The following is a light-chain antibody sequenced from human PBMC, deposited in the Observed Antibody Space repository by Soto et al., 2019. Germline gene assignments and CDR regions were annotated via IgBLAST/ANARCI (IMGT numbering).Light chain of an antibody. Sequence: EIVLTQSPGSLSLSPGEGAALSCRASQTISKSNLAWYQQKPGQPPRLLVYAASSRATGIPARFSGSGSGTDFTLTISRLEPEDFAIYYCQQRSNWPRFTFGPGTKVDIK. CDR3: QQRSNWPRFT. J-gene: IGKJ3*01. CDR2: AAS. V-gene: IGKV3D-20*02. CDR1: QTISKSN.